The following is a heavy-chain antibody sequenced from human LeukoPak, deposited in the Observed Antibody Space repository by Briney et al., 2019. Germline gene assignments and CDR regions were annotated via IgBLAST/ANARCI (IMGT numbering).Heavy chain of an antibody. CDR1: GYTASRTN. CDR3: ANSNVTGSDFYMDV. D-gene: IGHD3/OR15-3a*01. Sequence: GPLRLSCAPPGYTASRTNISRVRHTPEKRLEWVSTISGSGDSTHYTDSAKGGFTTSRDNSKSTLYVQMNSLRAEDTAVYYCANSNVTGSDFYMDVWGKGTSVTVSS. V-gene: IGHV3-23*01. CDR2: ISGSGDST. J-gene: IGHJ6*03.